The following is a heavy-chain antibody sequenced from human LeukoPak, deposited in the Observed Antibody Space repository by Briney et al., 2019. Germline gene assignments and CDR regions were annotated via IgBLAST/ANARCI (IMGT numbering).Heavy chain of an antibody. CDR1: GGSFSGYY. D-gene: IGHD5-12*01. Sequence: KPSETLSLTCAVYGGSFSGYYWSWIRQPPGKGLEWIGEINHSGSTNYNPSLKSRVTISVDTSKNQFSLKLSSVTAADTAVYYCARGLGLIFGSGYLFFDYWGQGTLVTVSS. V-gene: IGHV4-34*01. CDR3: ARGLGLIFGSGYLFFDY. J-gene: IGHJ4*02. CDR2: INHSGST.